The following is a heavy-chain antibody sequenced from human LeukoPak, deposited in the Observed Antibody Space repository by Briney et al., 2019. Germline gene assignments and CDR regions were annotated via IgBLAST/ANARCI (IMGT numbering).Heavy chain of an antibody. CDR1: GFTFSDYY. J-gene: IGHJ4*02. Sequence: GGSLRLSCAASGFTFSDYYMSWIRQAPGKGLEWVSYISSSGITIYYADSVKGRFTISRDNAKNSLFLQMNSLRAEDTALYYCAGDQCLGTRCYSAAYWGQGTLVTVSS. CDR3: AGDQCLGTRCYSAAY. D-gene: IGHD2-2*01. CDR2: ISSSGITI. V-gene: IGHV3-11*01.